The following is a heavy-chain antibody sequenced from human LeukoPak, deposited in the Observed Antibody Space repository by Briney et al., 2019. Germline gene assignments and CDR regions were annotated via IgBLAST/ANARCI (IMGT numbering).Heavy chain of an antibody. CDR2: ISSSSSI. D-gene: IGHD1-26*01. V-gene: IGHV3-48*02. J-gene: IGHJ4*02. CDR3: GRDYQGWAFDC. Sequence: PGGSLRLSCAASGFAFSSYNMNWVRQALGQGLEWVSYISSSSSIYYADSVKGRFTISRDKAKNSLYLQMNSLRDEDTAVYYCGRDYQGWAFDCWGQGALVTVSS. CDR1: GFAFSSYN.